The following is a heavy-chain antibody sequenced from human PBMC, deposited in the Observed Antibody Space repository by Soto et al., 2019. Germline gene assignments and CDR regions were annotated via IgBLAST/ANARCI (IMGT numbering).Heavy chain of an antibody. Sequence: LGESLKISCKGSGYSFTSYWIGWVRQMPGKGLEWMGIIYPGDSDTRYSPSFQGQVTISADKSISTAYLQWSSLKASDTAMYYCARQGQLALANSAFDIWGQGTMVTVSS. J-gene: IGHJ3*02. CDR1: GYSFTSYW. D-gene: IGHD6-6*01. V-gene: IGHV5-51*01. CDR3: ARQGQLALANSAFDI. CDR2: IYPGDSDT.